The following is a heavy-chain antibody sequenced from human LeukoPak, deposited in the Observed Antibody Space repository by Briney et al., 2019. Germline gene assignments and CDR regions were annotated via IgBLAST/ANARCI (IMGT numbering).Heavy chain of an antibody. Sequence: SGGSLRLSCAASGFTFSSYGMSWVRQAPGKGLEWVAVISNSGDSTYYADSVKGRFTISRDNSKSTLYLQMNSLRVEDTAVYYCANDRLSSTSAPRFDPWGQGTLVTVSS. D-gene: IGHD2-2*01. CDR1: GFTFSSYG. V-gene: IGHV3-23*01. CDR2: ISNSGDST. CDR3: ANDRLSSTSAPRFDP. J-gene: IGHJ5*02.